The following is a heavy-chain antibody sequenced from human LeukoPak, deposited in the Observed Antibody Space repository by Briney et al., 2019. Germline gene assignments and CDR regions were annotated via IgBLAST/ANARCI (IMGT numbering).Heavy chain of an antibody. CDR1: GGSISNHY. Sequence: SETLSLTCTVSGGSISNHYWSWIRQPAGRGLEWIGRIYSSGSTAYNPSLKSRVTMSVDTFKNHFSLKLSSATAADTAVYYCARDGGYCSGGSCYYWFDPWGQGTLVTVSS. D-gene: IGHD2-15*01. CDR3: ARDGGYCSGGSCYYWFDP. J-gene: IGHJ5*02. V-gene: IGHV4-4*07. CDR2: IYSSGST.